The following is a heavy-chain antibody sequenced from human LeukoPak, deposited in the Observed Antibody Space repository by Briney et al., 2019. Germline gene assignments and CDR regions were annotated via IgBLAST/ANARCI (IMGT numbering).Heavy chain of an antibody. Sequence: EASVKVSCKASGYTFTSYGISRVRQAPGQGLEWMGWISAYNGNTNYAQKLQGRVTMTTDTSTSTAYMELRSLRSDDTAVYYCARLAYDILTGYLYYFDYWGQGTLVTVSS. D-gene: IGHD3-9*01. J-gene: IGHJ4*02. CDR2: ISAYNGNT. CDR3: ARLAYDILTGYLYYFDY. CDR1: GYTFTSYG. V-gene: IGHV1-18*01.